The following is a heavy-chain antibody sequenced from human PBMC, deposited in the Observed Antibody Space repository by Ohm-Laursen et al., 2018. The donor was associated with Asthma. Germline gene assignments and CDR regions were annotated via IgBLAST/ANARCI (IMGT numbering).Heavy chain of an antibody. V-gene: IGHV3-30*18. D-gene: IGHD1-14*01. CDR2: ISYDGSNK. CDR3: AKDRTPYYYYGMDV. CDR1: GFTFRSYG. Sequence: SLRLSCAASGFTFRSYGMHWVRQAPGRGLEWVAVISYDGSNKYYADSVKGRFTISRDNSKNTLYLQMNSLRAEDTAVYYCAKDRTPYYYYGMDVWGQGTTVTVSS. J-gene: IGHJ6*02.